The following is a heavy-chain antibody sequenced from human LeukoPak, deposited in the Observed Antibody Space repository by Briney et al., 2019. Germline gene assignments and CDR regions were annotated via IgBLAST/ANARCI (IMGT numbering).Heavy chain of an antibody. D-gene: IGHD3-10*01. J-gene: IGHJ6*02. CDR3: AGAPSEWFGELSPYYYGMDV. Sequence: SGGSLRLSCAASGFTVSSNYMRWVRQAPGKGLEWVSGIYSGGSTYYADSVKGRFTISRDNSTNTLYLQMNSLRAEDTAVYYCAGAPSEWFGELSPYYYGMDVWGQGTTVTVSS. CDR2: IYSGGST. CDR1: GFTVSSNY. V-gene: IGHV3-66*01.